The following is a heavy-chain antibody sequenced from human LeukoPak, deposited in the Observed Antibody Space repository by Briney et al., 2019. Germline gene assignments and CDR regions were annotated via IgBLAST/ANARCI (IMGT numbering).Heavy chain of an antibody. V-gene: IGHV3-30*04. Sequence: GSSLRLSCAASGFAFSSFAMHWVRQAPGKGLEGVAVTSYDGSEEFYADFVKGRFTISRDNSKNTLFLYMNSLRTEDTAVFYCARAKGIAVDGTGGRIDFWGRGTLVTVSS. CDR3: ARAKGIAVDGTGGRIDF. CDR1: GFAFSSFA. D-gene: IGHD6-13*01. CDR2: TSYDGSEE. J-gene: IGHJ4*02.